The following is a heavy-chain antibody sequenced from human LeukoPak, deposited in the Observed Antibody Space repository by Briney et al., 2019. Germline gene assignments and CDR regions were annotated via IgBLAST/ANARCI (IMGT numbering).Heavy chain of an antibody. J-gene: IGHJ1*01. V-gene: IGHV3-30-3*01. Sequence: GGSLRLSCAASGFTFSSYAMHWVRQAPGKGLEWVAVISYDGSNKYYADSVKGRFTISRDNAKNSLYLQMNSLRAEDTAVYYCAKGSGSLLYFQHWGQGTLVTVSS. CDR2: ISYDGSNK. CDR3: AKGSGSLLYFQH. CDR1: GFTFSSYA. D-gene: IGHD3-10*01.